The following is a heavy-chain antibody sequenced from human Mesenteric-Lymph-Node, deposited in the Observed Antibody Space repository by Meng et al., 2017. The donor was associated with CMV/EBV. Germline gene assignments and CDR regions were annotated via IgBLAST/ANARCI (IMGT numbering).Heavy chain of an antibody. CDR2: IYSGGST. J-gene: IGHJ4*02. CDR3: ATGYGGNYPMAGDY. D-gene: IGHD4-23*01. Sequence: ASGFTVSNYYMSWVRQAAGKGLEWVSVIYSGGSTYYADSVKGRFTISRDNSKNTLYLQMNSLRTEDTAVYYCATGYGGNYPMAGDYWGQGTLVTVSS. V-gene: IGHV3-66*02. CDR1: GFTVSNYY.